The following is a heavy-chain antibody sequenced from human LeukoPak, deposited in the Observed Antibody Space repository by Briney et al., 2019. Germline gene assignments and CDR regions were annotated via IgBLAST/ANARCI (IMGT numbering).Heavy chain of an antibody. CDR1: GFTLDSYL. CDR2: IKKDGSEE. V-gene: IGHV3-7*01. D-gene: IGHD1-14*01. Sequence: GGSLRLSCAASGFTLDSYLMSWVRQAPGRGLEWVANIKKDGSEENYLDSVKGRFTVSRDNAKKSLYLQMNSLRGEDTAVYYCARSNPNRNALDLWGQGTMVTISS. J-gene: IGHJ3*01. CDR3: ARSNPNRNALDL.